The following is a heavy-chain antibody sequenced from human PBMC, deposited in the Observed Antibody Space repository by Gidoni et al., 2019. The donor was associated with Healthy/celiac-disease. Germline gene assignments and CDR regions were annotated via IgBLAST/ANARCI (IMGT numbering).Heavy chain of an antibody. CDR3: AHTLLGQQLAYYFDY. J-gene: IGHJ4*02. CDR1: GFSLRTRGMG. Sequence: IPLKESGPTLVKPTQTLTLTCTFSGFSLRTRGMGGGWIRQPPGKALEWLALIYWDDDKRYSPSLKSRLTITKDTSKNQVVLTMTNMDPVDTATYYCAHTLLGQQLAYYFDYWGQGTLVTVSS. D-gene: IGHD6-13*01. V-gene: IGHV2-5*02. CDR2: IYWDDDK.